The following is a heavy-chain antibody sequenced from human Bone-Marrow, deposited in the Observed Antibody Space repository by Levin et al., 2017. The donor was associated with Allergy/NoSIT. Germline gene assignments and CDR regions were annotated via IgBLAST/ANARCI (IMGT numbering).Heavy chain of an antibody. J-gene: IGHJ4*02. CDR1: GGSISSGGYS. CDR2: IYHSGST. CDR3: ARGFVYYYDSSGIEKYYFDY. Sequence: NSSETLSLTCAVSGGSISSGGYSWSWIRQPPGKGLEWIGYIYHSGSTYYNPSLKSRVTISVDRSKNQFSLKLSSVTAADTAVYYCARGFVYYYDSSGIEKYYFDYWGQGTLVTVSS. D-gene: IGHD3-22*01. V-gene: IGHV4-30-2*01.